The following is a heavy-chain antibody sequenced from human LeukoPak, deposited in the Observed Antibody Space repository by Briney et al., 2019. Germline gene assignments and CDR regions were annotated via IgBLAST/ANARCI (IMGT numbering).Heavy chain of an antibody. CDR1: GYTFTGYY. Sequence: ASVKVSCKASGYTFTGYYMHWVRQAPGQGLEWMGWINPNSGGTNYAQKFQGRVTMTRDTSISTAYMELSRLRSDDTAVYYCARDSSTRYCISGGSCYTDAFDIWGQGTMVTVSS. CDR2: INPNSGGT. D-gene: IGHD2-15*01. J-gene: IGHJ3*02. V-gene: IGHV1-2*02. CDR3: ARDSSTRYCISGGSCYTDAFDI.